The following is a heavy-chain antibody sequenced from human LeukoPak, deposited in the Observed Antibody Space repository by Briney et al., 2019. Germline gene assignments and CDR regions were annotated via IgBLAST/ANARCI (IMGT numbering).Heavy chain of an antibody. D-gene: IGHD3-10*01. J-gene: IGHJ4*02. CDR1: GFTFNSYA. Sequence: GGSLRLSCAASGFTFNSYAMHWVRQAPGKGLEWVAVISYDGSNKYYADSVKGRFTISRDNSKNTLYVQMNSLRAEDTAVYYCVRSFYGSGSYSGNYFDYWGQGTLVTVSS. CDR3: VRSFYGSGSYSGNYFDY. V-gene: IGHV3-30*04. CDR2: ISYDGSNK.